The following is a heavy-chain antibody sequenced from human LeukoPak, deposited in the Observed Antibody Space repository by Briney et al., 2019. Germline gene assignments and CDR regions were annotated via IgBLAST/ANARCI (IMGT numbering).Heavy chain of an antibody. Sequence: GGSLRLSCAASGFTFSGYWMTWVRQAPGKGLEWVANIQQDGSEKNYVDSVKGRFTISRDNAKNSLYLQINGLRAEDTAVYYCAANGGPFDFWGQGTLVTVSS. V-gene: IGHV3-7*05. D-gene: IGHD4-23*01. CDR1: GFTFSGYW. CDR3: AANGGPFDF. CDR2: IQQDGSEK. J-gene: IGHJ4*02.